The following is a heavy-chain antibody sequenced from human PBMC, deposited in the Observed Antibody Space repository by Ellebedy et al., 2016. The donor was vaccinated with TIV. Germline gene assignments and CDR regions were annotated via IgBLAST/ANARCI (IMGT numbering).Heavy chain of an antibody. V-gene: IGHV6-1*01. CDR1: GDSVSSNSAT. Sequence: SQTLSLTCAISGDSVSSNSATWNWIRHSPSRGLEWLGRTYYRSKWYNENAVSVKSRITINPDTSKNQFSLQLNSVTPEDTAVYYCARHVAREGYNRWGQGTLVTVSS. CDR2: TYYRSKWYN. D-gene: IGHD5-24*01. CDR3: ARHVAREGYNR. J-gene: IGHJ4*02.